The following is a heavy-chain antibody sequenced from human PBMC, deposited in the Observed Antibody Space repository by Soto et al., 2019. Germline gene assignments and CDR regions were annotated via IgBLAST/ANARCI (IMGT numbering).Heavy chain of an antibody. J-gene: IGHJ4*02. V-gene: IGHV3-21*06. CDR3: ARESEDLTSNFDY. CDR2: ISSTTNYI. CDR1: GFTFTRYS. Sequence: GGSLRLSCAASGFTFTRYSMNWVRQAPGKGLEWVSSISSTTNYIYYGDSMKGRFTTSRDNAKNSLYLEMNSLRAEDTSVYYCARESEDLTSNFDYWGQGTLVTVSS.